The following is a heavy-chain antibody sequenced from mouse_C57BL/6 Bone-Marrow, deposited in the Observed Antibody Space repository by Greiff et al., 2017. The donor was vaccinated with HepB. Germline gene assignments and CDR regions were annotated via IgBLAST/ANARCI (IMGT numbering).Heavy chain of an antibody. D-gene: IGHD1-1*01. CDR1: GYTFTNYW. CDR2: IYPGGGYT. CDR3: ARVTTVPRFAY. V-gene: IGHV1-63*01. Sequence: VQLQQSGAELVRPGTSVKMSCKASGYTFTNYWIGWAKQRPGHGLEWIGDIYPGGGYTNYNEKFKGKATLTADKSSSTAYMQFSSLTSEDSAVYFCARVTTVPRFAYWGQGTLVTVSA. J-gene: IGHJ3*01.